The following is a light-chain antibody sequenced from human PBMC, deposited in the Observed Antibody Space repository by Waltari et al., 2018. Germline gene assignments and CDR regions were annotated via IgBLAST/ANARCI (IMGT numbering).Light chain of an antibody. CDR2: DVS. Sequence: QSALTQPASVSGSPGQSIPISCTGTSSDVGGYNYSSWYQQHPGKAPKLMIYDVSKRPSGVSNRFSGSKSGNTASLTISGLQAEDEADYYCSSYTSSSTNWVFGGGTKLTVL. J-gene: IGLJ3*02. CDR3: SSYTSSSTNWV. V-gene: IGLV2-14*01. CDR1: SSDVGGYNY.